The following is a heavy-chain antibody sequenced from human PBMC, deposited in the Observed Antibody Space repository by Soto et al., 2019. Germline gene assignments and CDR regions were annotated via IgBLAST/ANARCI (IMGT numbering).Heavy chain of an antibody. CDR1: GFSLTTHGVG. Sequence: QITLKESGPTLVKPTQTLTLTCTFSGFSLTTHGVGVGWIRQPPGKALEWLALIYWSDDERYSPSLKSRVTITKDTSKDQVVLTMTNMGPVDTAIYYCVYVRSGVDAFEVWGHGTMVTVSS. CDR2: IYWSDDE. V-gene: IGHV2-5*01. J-gene: IGHJ3*01. CDR3: VYVRSGVDAFEV.